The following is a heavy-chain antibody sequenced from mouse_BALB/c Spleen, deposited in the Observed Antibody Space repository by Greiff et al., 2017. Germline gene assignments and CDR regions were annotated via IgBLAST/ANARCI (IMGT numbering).Heavy chain of an antibody. CDR1: GFTFSDYY. V-gene: IGHV5-4*02. CDR2: ISDGGSYT. J-gene: IGHJ2*01. Sequence: EVKLVESGGGLVKPGGSLKLSCAASGFTFSDYYMYWVRQTPEKRLEWVATISDGGSYTYYPDSVKGRFTISRDNAKNNLYLQMSSLKSEDTAMYYCAREGDPSFDYWGQGTTLTVSS. CDR3: AREGDPSFDY.